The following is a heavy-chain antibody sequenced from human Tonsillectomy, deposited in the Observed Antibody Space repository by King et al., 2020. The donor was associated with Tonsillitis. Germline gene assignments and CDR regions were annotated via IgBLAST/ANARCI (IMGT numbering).Heavy chain of an antibody. J-gene: IGHJ6*02. Sequence: VQLVESGAEVKKPGASVKVSCEASGYTFTSHEITWVRHVTGQGLEYMGWMNPNSGSTGYTHKFQGRVTMTRDTSISTAYMELSSLRSEDTAVYYCARQFLNSGHYYYYCLDFWGQGTTVIVSS. V-gene: IGHV1-8*01. CDR2: MNPNSGST. CDR1: GYTFTSHE. D-gene: IGHD5-12*01. CDR3: ARQFLNSGHYYYYCLDF.